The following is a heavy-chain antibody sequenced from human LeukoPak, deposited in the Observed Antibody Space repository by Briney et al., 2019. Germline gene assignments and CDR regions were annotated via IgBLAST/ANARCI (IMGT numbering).Heavy chain of an antibody. V-gene: IGHV1-69*05. CDR3: ARDGYSGYDLYY. CDR1: GGTFSSYA. CDR2: IIPIFGTA. D-gene: IGHD5-12*01. J-gene: IGHJ4*02. Sequence: SVKVSCKTSGGTFSSYAISWVRQAPGQGLEWMGRIIPIFGTANYAQKFQGRVTITTDESTSTAYMELSSLRSEDMAVYYCARDGYSGYDLYYWGQGTLVTVSS.